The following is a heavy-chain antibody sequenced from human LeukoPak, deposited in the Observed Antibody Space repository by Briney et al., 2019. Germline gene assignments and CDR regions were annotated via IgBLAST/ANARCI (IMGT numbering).Heavy chain of an antibody. CDR3: TKGTIWLPFDY. CDR1: GFTFSTYV. CDR2: ISGSGSST. Sequence: GGSLRLSCAASGFTFSTYVMNWFRQAPGKGLEWVSTISGSGSSTYYADSVKGRFTISRDNSKNTLYLQMNSLRAEDTAVYYCTKGTIWLPFDYWGQGTLVTVSS. V-gene: IGHV3-23*01. D-gene: IGHD5-18*01. J-gene: IGHJ4*02.